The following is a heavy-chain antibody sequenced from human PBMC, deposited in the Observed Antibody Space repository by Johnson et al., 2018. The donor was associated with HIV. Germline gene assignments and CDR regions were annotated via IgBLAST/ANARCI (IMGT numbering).Heavy chain of an antibody. D-gene: IGHD6-6*01. Sequence: QVQLVESGGGVVQPGRSLRLSCAASGFTFISYAMHWVRQAPGKGLEWVAVISYDGSNKYYADSVKGRFTISRDNSKNTLYLQMNSLRAEDTAVYYCARSQPEEYSSSSDAFDIWGQGTMVTVSS. CDR2: ISYDGSNK. J-gene: IGHJ3*02. CDR1: GFTFISYA. V-gene: IGHV3-30*14. CDR3: ARSQPEEYSSSSDAFDI.